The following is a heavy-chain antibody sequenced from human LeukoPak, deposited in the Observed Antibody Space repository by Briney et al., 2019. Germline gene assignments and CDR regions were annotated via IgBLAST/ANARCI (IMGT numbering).Heavy chain of an antibody. J-gene: IGHJ4*02. D-gene: IGHD2-2*01. CDR3: TLSTAMCRYFDY. Sequence: GRSLRLSCAASGFTFSDYYMSWIRQAPGKGLEWVSYISSSSSYTNYAYSVKGRFSISRDNAKSLLYLQMTSLRAQDTAVYYWTLSTAMCRYFDYWGQGTLVTVSS. CDR1: GFTFSDYY. V-gene: IGHV3-11*03. CDR2: ISSSSSYT.